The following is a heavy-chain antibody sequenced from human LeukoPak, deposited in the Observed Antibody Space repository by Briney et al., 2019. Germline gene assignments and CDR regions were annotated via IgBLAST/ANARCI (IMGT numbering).Heavy chain of an antibody. CDR3: ARWFGELGDWFDP. Sequence: SETLSLTCAVYGGSFSSYYWSWIRQPPGKGLEWIGYIYYSGSTNYNPSLKSRVTISVDTSKNQFSLKLSSVTAADTAVYYCARWFGELGDWFDPWGQGTLVTVSS. D-gene: IGHD3-10*01. V-gene: IGHV4-59*01. CDR2: IYYSGST. CDR1: GGSFSSYY. J-gene: IGHJ5*02.